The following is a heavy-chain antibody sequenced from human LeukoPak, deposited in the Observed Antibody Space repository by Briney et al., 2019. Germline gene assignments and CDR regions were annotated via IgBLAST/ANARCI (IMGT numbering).Heavy chain of an antibody. V-gene: IGHV4-59*01. D-gene: IGHD3-10*01. J-gene: IGHJ4*02. CDR2: IYYSGST. CDR3: ARASFYFDY. CDR1: GGSISSYY. Sequence: SETLSLTCTVSGGSISSYYWSWIRQPPGKGLEWIGYIYYSGSTNYNPSLKSRVTVSVDTSKNQFSLKLSSVTAADTAVYYCARASFYFDYWGQGTLVTVSS.